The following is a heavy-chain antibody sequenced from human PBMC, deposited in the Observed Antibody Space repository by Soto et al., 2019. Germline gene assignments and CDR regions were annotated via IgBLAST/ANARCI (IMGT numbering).Heavy chain of an antibody. CDR2: IIPIFGTA. CDR1: GGTFSSYA. D-gene: IGHD2-21*02. V-gene: IGHV1-69*01. Sequence: QVQLVQSGAEVKKPGSSVKVSCKASGGTFSSYAISWVRQAPGQGLEWMGGIIPIFGTANYAQKFQGRVTITADESTRAGNMELSSLRSEDTDVSYCARVPTGPFFVVVTGYYYYGMDYWGQGTTVTVSS. CDR3: ARVPTGPFFVVVTGYYYYGMDY. J-gene: IGHJ6*02.